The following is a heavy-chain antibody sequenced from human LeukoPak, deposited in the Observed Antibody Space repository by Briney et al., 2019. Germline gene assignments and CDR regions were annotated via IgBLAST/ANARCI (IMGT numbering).Heavy chain of an antibody. Sequence: ASVKVSCKASGYTFTGYYTHWVRQAPGQGLEWMGWINPNSGGTNYAQKFQGRVTMTRDTSISTAYMELSRLRSDDTAVYYCGMSLIQWEPYFDYWGQGTLVTVSS. CDR2: INPNSGGT. J-gene: IGHJ4*02. V-gene: IGHV1-2*02. D-gene: IGHD1-26*01. CDR1: GYTFTGYY. CDR3: GMSLIQWEPYFDY.